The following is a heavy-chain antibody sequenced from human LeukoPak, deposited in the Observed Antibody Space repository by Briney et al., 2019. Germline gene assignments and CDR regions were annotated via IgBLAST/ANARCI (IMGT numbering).Heavy chain of an antibody. CDR2: FYHSGNT. V-gene: IGHV4-38-2*01. Sequence: SETLSLTCAVSGYSISSGYYWGWIRQPPGKGLEWIGSFYHSGNTYYNPSLKSRITISVDTSKNQFSLKLTSVTAADTAVYYCARHDFYSNYPHNWFDPWGQGTLVTVSS. J-gene: IGHJ5*02. CDR3: ARHDFYSNYPHNWFDP. CDR1: GYSISSGYY. D-gene: IGHD4-11*01.